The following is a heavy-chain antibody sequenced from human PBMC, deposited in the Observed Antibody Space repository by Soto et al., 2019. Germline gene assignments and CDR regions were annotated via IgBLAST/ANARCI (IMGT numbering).Heavy chain of an antibody. CDR2: ISYDGSNK. D-gene: IGHD3-22*01. V-gene: IGHV3-30*18. CDR1: GFTFSSYG. CDR3: AKGSYYDSSGYYYYFDY. J-gene: IGHJ4*02. Sequence: GGSLRLSCAASGFTFSSYGMHWVRQTPGKGLEWVAVISYDGSNKYYADSVKGRFTISRDNSKNTLYLQMNSLRAEDAAVYYCAKGSYYDSSGYYYYFDYWGQGTLVTVSS.